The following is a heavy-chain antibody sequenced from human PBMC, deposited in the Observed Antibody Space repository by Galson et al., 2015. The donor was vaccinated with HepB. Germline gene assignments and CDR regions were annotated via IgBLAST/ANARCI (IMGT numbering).Heavy chain of an antibody. CDR3: ARAGRYYDSSGYSDFDY. J-gene: IGHJ4*02. CDR2: WDDDK. V-gene: IGHV2-5*02. Sequence: WDDDKRYSPSLKSRPTITKDTSKNQVVLTMTNMDPVDTATYYCARAGRYYDSSGYSDFDYWGQGTLVTVSS. D-gene: IGHD3-22*01.